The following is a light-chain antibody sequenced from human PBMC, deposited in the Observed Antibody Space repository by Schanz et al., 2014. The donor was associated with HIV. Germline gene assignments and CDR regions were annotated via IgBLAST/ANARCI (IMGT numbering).Light chain of an antibody. Sequence: QSALTQPPSASGSPGQSVTISCTGTTSDIGNHDFVSWYQQHPGKAPKLMIYDVTKRPSGVPARFSGSKSGNTASLTASGLQADDEADYYCSSYGGGDTLLFGGGTKLTVL. CDR2: DVT. CDR3: SSYGGGDTLL. CDR1: TSDIGNHDF. V-gene: IGLV2-8*01. J-gene: IGLJ3*02.